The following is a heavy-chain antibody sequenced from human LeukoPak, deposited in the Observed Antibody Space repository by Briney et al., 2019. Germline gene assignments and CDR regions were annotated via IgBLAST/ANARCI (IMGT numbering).Heavy chain of an antibody. V-gene: IGHV3-11*01. D-gene: IGHD2/OR15-2a*01. CDR1: GLTLSDCY. CDR2: IYPGGGVI. Sequence: GESLRLSCAASGLTLSDCYMSWIRQAPGKGLECVAYIYPGGGVIYYADSVKGRFTIFRDNTKNSLYLQMSSLRAEDTAIYYCARDYHNKGHDYWGPGTLVTVSS. CDR3: ARDYHNKGHDY. J-gene: IGHJ4*02.